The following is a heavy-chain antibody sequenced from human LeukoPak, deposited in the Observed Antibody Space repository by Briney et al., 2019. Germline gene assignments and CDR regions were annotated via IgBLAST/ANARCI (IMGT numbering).Heavy chain of an antibody. CDR2: ISGSGGST. CDR1: GGSFSGYY. V-gene: IGHV3-23*01. CDR3: AKDLVYDFWSGYSHRAFDI. D-gene: IGHD3-3*01. J-gene: IGHJ3*02. Sequence: ETLSLTCAVYGGSFSGYYWSWIRQAPGKGLEWVSAISGSGGSTYYADSVKGRFTISRDNSKNTLYLQMNSLRAEDTAVYYCAKDLVYDFWSGYSHRAFDIWGQGTMVTVSS.